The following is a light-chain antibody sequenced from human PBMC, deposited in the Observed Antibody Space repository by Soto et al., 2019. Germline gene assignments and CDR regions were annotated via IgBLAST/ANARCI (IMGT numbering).Light chain of an antibody. CDR2: AAS. CDR1: QAIRTD. V-gene: IGKV1-6*01. J-gene: IGKJ1*01. Sequence: AIQMTQSPSSLSASVGDRVTITCRASQAIRTDLGWYQQKPGKTPKLLIFAASSLQSGVTSRFRGSGSGTDFTLTISSLQPEDFATYYCLQDFNYPWTFGQGTKVEIE. CDR3: LQDFNYPWT.